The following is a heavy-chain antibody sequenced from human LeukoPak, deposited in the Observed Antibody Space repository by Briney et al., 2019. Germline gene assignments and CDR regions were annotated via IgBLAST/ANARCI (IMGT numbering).Heavy chain of an antibody. J-gene: IGHJ6*02. CDR3: AKSVAIYFYYGLDV. V-gene: IGHV3-23*01. D-gene: IGHD3-3*01. CDR1: GLTFSNVW. Sequence: GGSLRLSCAASGLTFSNVWMSWVRQTPGKGLEWVSAISGSGGSTYYADSVKGRFTISRDNSKNTLFLQMNSLRAEDTAPYYCAKSVAIYFYYGLDVWGQGTTVTVSS. CDR2: ISGSGGST.